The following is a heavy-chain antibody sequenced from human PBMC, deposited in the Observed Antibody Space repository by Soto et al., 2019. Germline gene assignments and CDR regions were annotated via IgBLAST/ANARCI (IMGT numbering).Heavy chain of an antibody. D-gene: IGHD3-10*01. CDR2: IYHSGST. CDR1: GGSISSGGYS. CDR3: ARVLRGEDAFDI. J-gene: IGHJ3*02. V-gene: IGHV4-30-2*01. Sequence: SETLSLTCAVSGGSISSGGYSWSWIRQPPGKGLEWIGYIYHSGSTYYNPSLKSRVTISVDRSKNLFSLKLSSVTAAETAVYYCARVLRGEDAFDIWGQGTMVPVSS.